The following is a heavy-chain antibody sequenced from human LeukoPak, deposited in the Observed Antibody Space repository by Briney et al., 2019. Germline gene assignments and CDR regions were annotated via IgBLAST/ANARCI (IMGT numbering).Heavy chain of an antibody. D-gene: IGHD4-17*01. CDR2: IKQDGSEK. V-gene: IGHV3-7*01. Sequence: GGSLRLSCAASGFTFSSYWMSWVRQAPGKGLEWVDNIKQDGSEKYYVDSVKGRFTISRDNAKSSLYLQMNSLRAEDTAMYYCAREKGPNYGDYSRYDYWGQGTLVTVSS. CDR1: GFTFSSYW. CDR3: AREKGPNYGDYSRYDY. J-gene: IGHJ4*02.